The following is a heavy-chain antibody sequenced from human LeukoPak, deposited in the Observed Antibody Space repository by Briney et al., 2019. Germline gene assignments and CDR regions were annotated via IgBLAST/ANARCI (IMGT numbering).Heavy chain of an antibody. CDR2: MNPNSGNA. V-gene: IGHV1-8*02. CDR1: GYTFTSYY. CDR3: ARVGAPYYDYVWGSTAFDY. J-gene: IGHJ4*02. Sequence: GASVKVSCKASGYTFTSYYMHWVRQAPGQGLEWMGWMNPNSGNADYAQKFQGRVTMTRNTSISTAYMELSSLRSEDTAVYYCARVGAPYYDYVWGSTAFDYWGQGTLITVSS. D-gene: IGHD3-16*01.